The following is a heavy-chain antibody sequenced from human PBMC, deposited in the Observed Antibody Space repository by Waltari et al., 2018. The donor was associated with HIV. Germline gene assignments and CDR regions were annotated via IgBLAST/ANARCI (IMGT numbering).Heavy chain of an antibody. Sequence: EVQLVESGGGLVKPGGSLRLSCAASGFTFSSYSMNWVRQASGKGVEWVLSISSSRSYIYYADSVKGRFTISRDNAKNSLYLQMNSLRAEDTAVYYCARGYCSGGSCYSVDYWGQGTLVTVSS. V-gene: IGHV3-21*01. CDR1: GFTFSSYS. J-gene: IGHJ4*02. CDR2: ISSSRSYI. CDR3: ARGYCSGGSCYSVDY. D-gene: IGHD2-15*01.